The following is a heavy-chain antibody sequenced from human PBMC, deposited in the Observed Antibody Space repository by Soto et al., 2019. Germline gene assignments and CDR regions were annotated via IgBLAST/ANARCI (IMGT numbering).Heavy chain of an antibody. D-gene: IGHD4-17*01. CDR2: ISSSSSYI. CDR3: ARDDYGDYADQETPSYYYYGMDV. J-gene: IGHJ6*02. V-gene: IGHV3-21*01. Sequence: GGSLRLSCAASGFTFSSYSMNWVRQAPGKGLEWVSSISSSSSYIYYASPVKGRFTISRDNAKNSLYLQMNSLRAEDTAVYYCARDDYGDYADQETPSYYYYGMDVWGQGTTVTVSS. CDR1: GFTFSSYS.